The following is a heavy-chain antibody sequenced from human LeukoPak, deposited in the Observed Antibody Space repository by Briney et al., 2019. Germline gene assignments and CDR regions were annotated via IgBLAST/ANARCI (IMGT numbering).Heavy chain of an antibody. J-gene: IGHJ6*03. CDR2: IYSGGST. V-gene: IGHV3-53*01. CDR3: ARATGACSVGSCYHDYYYFDV. D-gene: IGHD2-15*01. Sequence: PGGSLRLSCAASGSTVSSKYMSWVRQAPGKGLEWVSIIYSGGSTYYADSVKGRFTISRDNSKNTLYLQMNSLRAEDTAVYYCARATGACSVGSCYHDYYYFDVWGKGTTVTVSS. CDR1: GSTVSSKY.